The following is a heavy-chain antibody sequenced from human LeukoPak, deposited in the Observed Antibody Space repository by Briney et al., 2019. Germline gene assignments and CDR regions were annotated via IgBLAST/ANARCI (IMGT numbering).Heavy chain of an antibody. CDR3: AKGAGYSGHDLSSYFDY. V-gene: IGHV3-23*01. D-gene: IGHD5-12*01. J-gene: IGHJ4*02. Sequence: GGSLRLSCAASESTFSSYAMSWVRQAPGKGLEWVSAISGSAGGTYYADSVKGRFTISRDNSKNTLYLLMHSLRAEDTAVYYCAKGAGYSGHDLSSYFDYWGQGILVTVSS. CDR1: ESTFSSYA. CDR2: ISGSAGGT.